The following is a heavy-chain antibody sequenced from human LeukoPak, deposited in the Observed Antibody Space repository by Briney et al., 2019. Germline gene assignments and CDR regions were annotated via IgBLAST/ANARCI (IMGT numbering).Heavy chain of an antibody. CDR2: IYSGGTT. D-gene: IGHD7-27*01. CDR1: GFTVSSNY. Sequence: PGGSLRLSCAVSGFTVSSNYMSWVRQAPGKGLEWVSVIYSGGTTYYADSVKGRFTISRDNSKNTLYPQMNSLRAEDTAVYYCARAPNRAYYMDVWGKGTTVTVSS. CDR3: ARAPNRAYYMDV. J-gene: IGHJ6*03. V-gene: IGHV3-53*01.